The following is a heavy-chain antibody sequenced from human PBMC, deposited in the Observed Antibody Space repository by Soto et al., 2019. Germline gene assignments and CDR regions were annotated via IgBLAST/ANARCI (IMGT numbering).Heavy chain of an antibody. CDR3: AMPSIAAAGTAWFDP. CDR1: GGTFSSYA. D-gene: IGHD6-13*01. Sequence: ASVKVSCKASGGTFSSYAISWVRQAPGQGLEWMGGIIPIFGTANYAQKFQGRVTITADESTSTAYMELSSLRSEDTAVYYCAMPSIAAAGTAWFDPWGQGTLVTVSS. CDR2: IIPIFGTA. J-gene: IGHJ5*02. V-gene: IGHV1-69*13.